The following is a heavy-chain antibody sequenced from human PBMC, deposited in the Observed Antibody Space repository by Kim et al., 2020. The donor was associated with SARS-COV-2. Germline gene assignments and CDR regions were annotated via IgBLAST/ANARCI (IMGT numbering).Heavy chain of an antibody. CDR2: IRSKANSYAT. D-gene: IGHD5-12*01. J-gene: IGHJ5*02. Sequence: GGSLRLSCAASGFTFSGSAMHWVRQASGKGLEWVGRIRSKANSYATAYAASVKGRFTISRDDSKNTAYLQMNSLKTEDTAVYYCTRQRWLQGTNWFDPWGQGTLVTVSA. CDR1: GFTFSGSA. V-gene: IGHV3-73*01. CDR3: TRQRWLQGTNWFDP.